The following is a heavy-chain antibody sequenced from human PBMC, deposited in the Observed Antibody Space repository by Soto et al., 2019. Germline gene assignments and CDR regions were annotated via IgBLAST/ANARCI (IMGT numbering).Heavy chain of an antibody. V-gene: IGHV4-39*01. Sequence: PSETLSLTCTFSGGSISSNTYYWAWIRQPPGKGPEWIGSFYHTGSTHYNPSLKSRLTISVDTSKTRFSLQLNSVTAADTAVYYCAKCSGVAFYGLDVWGQGSPVNVSS. J-gene: IGHJ6*02. D-gene: IGHD2-15*01. CDR2: FYHTGST. CDR3: AKCSGVAFYGLDV. CDR1: GGSISSNTYY.